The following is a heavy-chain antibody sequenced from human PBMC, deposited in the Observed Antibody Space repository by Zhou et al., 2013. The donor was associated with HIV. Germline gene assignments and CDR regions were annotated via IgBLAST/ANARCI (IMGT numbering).Heavy chain of an antibody. CDR3: ARDGDMVRGVISFDP. CDR2: IYYSGST. D-gene: IGHD3-10*01. CDR1: GGSISSHY. J-gene: IGHJ5*02. Sequence: QVQLQESGPGLVKPSETLSLTCTVSGGSISSHYWSWIRQPPGKGLEWIGYIYYSGSTNYNPSLKSRVTISVDTSKNQFSLKLSSVTAADTAVYYCARDGDMVRGVISFDPWGQGTLVTVSS. V-gene: IGHV4-59*11.